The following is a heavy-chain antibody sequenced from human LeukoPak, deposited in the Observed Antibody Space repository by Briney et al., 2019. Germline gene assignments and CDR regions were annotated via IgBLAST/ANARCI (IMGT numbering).Heavy chain of an antibody. V-gene: IGHV3-30*07. D-gene: IGHD1-26*01. Sequence: GRSLRLSCAASGFTFSSYAMHWIRQAPGKGLEWVAVISYDGSNKYYADSVKGRFTISRDNAKNSLYLQMNSLRAEDTAVYYCARDGPNSGNYRNYYMDVWGKGTTVTVSS. CDR2: ISYDGSNK. CDR3: ARDGPNSGNYRNYYMDV. J-gene: IGHJ6*03. CDR1: GFTFSSYA.